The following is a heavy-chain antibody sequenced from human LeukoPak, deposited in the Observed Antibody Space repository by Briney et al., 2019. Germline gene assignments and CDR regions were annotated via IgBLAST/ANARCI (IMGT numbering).Heavy chain of an antibody. CDR3: ARVAYYYDSAGLYLNYFYGMDV. V-gene: IGHV1-69*13. CDR2: IIRIFSTT. CDR1: GGTFSSYA. Sequence: ASVKVSCKASGGTFSSYAIHWVRQAPGQGLEWMGGIIRIFSTTNYAQKFQGRVTISADESTSTAYMELSSLRSEDTAVYYCARVAYYYDSAGLYLNYFYGMDVWGQGTTVTFSS. D-gene: IGHD3-22*01. J-gene: IGHJ6*02.